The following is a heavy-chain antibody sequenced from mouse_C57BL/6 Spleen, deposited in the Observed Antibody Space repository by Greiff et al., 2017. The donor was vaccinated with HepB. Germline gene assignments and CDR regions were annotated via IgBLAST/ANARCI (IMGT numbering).Heavy chain of an antibody. CDR1: GFNFKDDY. V-gene: IGHV14-4*01. J-gene: IGHJ4*01. CDR2: IDPENGDT. Sequence: VQLQQSGAELVRPGASVKLSCTASGFNFKDDYMHWVKQRPEQGLEWIGWIDPENGDTEYDSKFQGKATITADTSSNTAYLQLSSLTSEDTAVYCCAAASSAAFAMECWGKGTTVTVAS. CDR3: AAASSAAFAMEC. D-gene: IGHD6-1*01.